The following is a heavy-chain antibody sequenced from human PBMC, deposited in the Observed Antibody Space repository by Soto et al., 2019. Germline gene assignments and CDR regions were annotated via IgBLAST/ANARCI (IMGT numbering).Heavy chain of an antibody. CDR2: MCWDDDN. Sequence: QITLKESGPPLVKPTQTLTLTCTFSGFSLSTSGGGVGWIRQPPGKALEWLALMCWDDDNRYSPSLKSRLTTTEDTPKNRVSLTSTSLNPVETARYYCAHAESSGWFITIDVWGHGTTVTVS. V-gene: IGHV2-5*02. CDR3: AHAESSGWFITIDV. CDR1: GFSLSTSGGG. D-gene: IGHD6-19*01. J-gene: IGHJ6*02.